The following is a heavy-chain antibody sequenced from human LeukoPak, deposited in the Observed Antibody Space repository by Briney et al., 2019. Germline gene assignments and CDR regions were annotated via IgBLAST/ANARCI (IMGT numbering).Heavy chain of an antibody. V-gene: IGHV4-4*02. D-gene: IGHD3-22*01. CDR2: IYHSGST. J-gene: IGHJ4*02. CDR1: GVSISSSNW. Sequence: PSGTLSLTCAVSGVSISSSNWWSWVRQPPGKGLEWIGEIYHSGSTNYNPSLKSRVTISVDKSKNQFSLKLSSVTAADTAVYYRARIADYYDSSGYYLDYWGQGTLVTVSS. CDR3: ARIADYYDSSGYYLDY.